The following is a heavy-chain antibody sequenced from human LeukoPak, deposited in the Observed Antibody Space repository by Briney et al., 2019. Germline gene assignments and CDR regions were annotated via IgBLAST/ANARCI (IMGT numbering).Heavy chain of an antibody. CDR2: INHSGST. CDR1: GGSFSGYY. V-gene: IGHV4-34*01. Sequence: SETLSLTCAVYGGSFSGYYWSWIRQPPGKGLKWIGEINHSGSTNYNPSLKSRVTISVDTSKNQFSLKLSSVTAADTAVYYCAALRYSSGWYESSRYYYYYYGMDVWGQGTTVTVSS. J-gene: IGHJ6*02. D-gene: IGHD6-19*01. CDR3: AALRYSSGWYESSRYYYYYYGMDV.